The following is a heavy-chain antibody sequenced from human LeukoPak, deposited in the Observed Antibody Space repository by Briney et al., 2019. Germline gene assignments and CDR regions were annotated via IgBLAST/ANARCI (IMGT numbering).Heavy chain of an antibody. D-gene: IGHD6-13*01. CDR3: GKDRSSSWDNWFDP. CDR2: ISWNSGSI. Sequence: TGGSLRLSCAASGFTFDDYAMHWVRQAPGKGLEWVSGISWNSGSIGYADSVKGRFTISRDNAKNSLYLQMNSLRAEDTALYYCGKDRSSSWDNWFDPWGQGTLVTVSS. V-gene: IGHV3-9*01. J-gene: IGHJ5*02. CDR1: GFTFDDYA.